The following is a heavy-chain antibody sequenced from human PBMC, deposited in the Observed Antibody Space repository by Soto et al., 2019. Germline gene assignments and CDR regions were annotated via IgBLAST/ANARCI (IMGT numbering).Heavy chain of an antibody. J-gene: IGHJ4*02. CDR1: GGSISSSSYY. CDR2: IYYSGST. CDR3: ARQDLIQLWLLGLLDY. V-gene: IGHV4-39*01. Sequence: QLQLQESGPGLVKPSETLSLTCTVSGGSISSSSYYWGWIRQPPGKGLEWIGSIYYSGSTYYNPSLKSRVTITVDTSKNQFSLKLSSVTAADTAVYYCARQDLIQLWLLGLLDYWGQGTLVTVSS. D-gene: IGHD5-18*01.